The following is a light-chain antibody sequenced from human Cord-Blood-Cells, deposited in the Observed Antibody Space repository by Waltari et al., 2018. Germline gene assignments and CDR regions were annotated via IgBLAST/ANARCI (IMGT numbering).Light chain of an antibody. V-gene: IGLV2-23*02. CDR1: SSDVGSYNL. Sequence: QSALTQPASVSGSPGQSITISCTGTSSDVGSYNLVSWYQQHPGKAPKLMIYEVSKRPSGVSNRFSGSKSCNTASLTISGLQAEDEADYYCCSYAGSFWVFGGGTKLTVL. J-gene: IGLJ3*02. CDR2: EVS. CDR3: CSYAGSFWV.